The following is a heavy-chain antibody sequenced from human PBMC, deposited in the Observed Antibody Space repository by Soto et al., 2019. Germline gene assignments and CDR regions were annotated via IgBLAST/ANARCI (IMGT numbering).Heavy chain of an antibody. CDR1: GFTFSGSA. CDR2: IRSKANSYAT. D-gene: IGHD3-22*01. CDR3: TLYYYDSSGYYRFDY. J-gene: IGHJ4*02. Sequence: GGSLRLSCAASGFTFSGSAMHWVRQASGKGLEWVGRIRSKANSYATAYAASVKGRFTISRDDSKNTAYLQMNSLKTEDTAVYYCTLYYYDSSGYYRFDYWGQGTLVTVSS. V-gene: IGHV3-73*01.